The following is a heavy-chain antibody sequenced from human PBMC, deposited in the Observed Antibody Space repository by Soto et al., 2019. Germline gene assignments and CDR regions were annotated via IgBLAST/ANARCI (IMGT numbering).Heavy chain of an antibody. CDR1: GFTFSSYS. V-gene: IGHV3-21*01. J-gene: IGHJ4*02. CDR2: ISSSSSYI. CDR3: ASSSGGLFGELLGY. Sequence: GGSLRLSCAASGFTFSSYSMNWVRQAPGKGLEWVSSISSSSSYIYYADSVKGRFTISRDNAKNSLYLQMNSLRAEDTAVYYCASSSGGLFGELLGYWGQGTLVTVSS. D-gene: IGHD3-10*02.